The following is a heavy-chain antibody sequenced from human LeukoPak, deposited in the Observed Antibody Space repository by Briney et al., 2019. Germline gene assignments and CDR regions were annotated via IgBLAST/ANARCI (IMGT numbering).Heavy chain of an antibody. D-gene: IGHD3-22*01. CDR3: ATPSRRYYDSSGYYYFDY. Sequence: SETLSLTCTVSGYSISSGYYWGWIRQPPGKGLEWIVSFYHSGSTYYNPSLRSRVTISVDTSKNQFSLKLSSVTAADTAVYYCATPSRRYYDSSGYYYFDYWGQGTLVTVSS. V-gene: IGHV4-38-2*02. CDR1: GYSISSGYY. J-gene: IGHJ4*02. CDR2: FYHSGST.